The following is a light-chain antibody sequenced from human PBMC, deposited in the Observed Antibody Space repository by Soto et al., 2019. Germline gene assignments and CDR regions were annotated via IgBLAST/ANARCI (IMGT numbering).Light chain of an antibody. V-gene: IGKV4-1*01. J-gene: IGKJ5*01. CDR3: QQYYSSTIT. CDR2: WAS. CDR1: HSVLYSSNNKNY. Sequence: DTGLTQSPDSLPVYLRETATINCKCSHSVLYSSNNKNYLAWYQQKPGKPPKXLIYWASTRESGVPERFSGSGSGTDFTLTISSLQAEDFAVYYCQQYYSSTITFGQGTRLEIK.